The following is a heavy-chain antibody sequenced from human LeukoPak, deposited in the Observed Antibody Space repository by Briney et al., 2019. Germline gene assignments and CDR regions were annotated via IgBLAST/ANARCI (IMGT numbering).Heavy chain of an antibody. D-gene: IGHD3-10*01. Sequence: GGSLRLSCAASGFTVSSNYTSWVRQAPGKGLEWVSVIYSGGSTYYADSVKGRFTISRDNSKNTLYLQMNSLRAEDTAVYYCARDGERGYGSGSYFGYYYYGMDVWGQGTTVTVSS. CDR2: IYSGGST. V-gene: IGHV3-66*01. J-gene: IGHJ6*02. CDR3: ARDGERGYGSGSYFGYYYYGMDV. CDR1: GFTVSSNY.